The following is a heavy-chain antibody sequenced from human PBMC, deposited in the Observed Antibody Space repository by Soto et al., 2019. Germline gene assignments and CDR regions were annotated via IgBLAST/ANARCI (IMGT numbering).Heavy chain of an antibody. CDR1: GFTSSSYS. V-gene: IGHV3-21*01. Sequence: EVQLVESGGGLVKPGGPLRLPCAAPGFTSSSYSMNWVRQAPGKGLEWVSSISSSSSYIYYADSVKGRFTISRDNAKNSLYLQMNSLRAEDTAVYYCARVPGRNDWGQGTLVTVSS. CDR2: ISSSSSYI. CDR3: ARVPGRND. D-gene: IGHD2-15*01. J-gene: IGHJ4*02.